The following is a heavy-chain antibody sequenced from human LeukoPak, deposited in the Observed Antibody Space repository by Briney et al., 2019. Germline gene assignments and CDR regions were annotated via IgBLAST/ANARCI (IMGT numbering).Heavy chain of an antibody. CDR2: ISNDERNK. V-gene: IGHV3-30*04. D-gene: IGHD5-24*01. J-gene: IGHJ4*02. Sequence: GGSLRLSCVASGFIFTNFAMHWVRQAPGKGLEWVAVISNDERNKYYAESVKGRFTISRDNSNSMVYLQMTSLRLEDTAVYYCARPSPPGDGYNPSDQWGQGSLVIVSS. CDR1: GFIFTNFA. CDR3: ARPSPPGDGYNPSDQ.